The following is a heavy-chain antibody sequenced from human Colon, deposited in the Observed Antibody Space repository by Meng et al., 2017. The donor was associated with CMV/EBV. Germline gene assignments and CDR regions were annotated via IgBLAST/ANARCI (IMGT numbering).Heavy chain of an antibody. CDR3: IGDCGGDCYSDGALNY. D-gene: IGHD2-21*02. J-gene: IGHJ4*02. V-gene: IGHV3-73*01. CDR2: IRSKANSYAT. CDR1: TFSGSA. Sequence: TFSGSAMHWVRQASGKGLEWVGRIRSKANSYATTYDASVKGRFTISRDDSKNTAYLQMDSLKTDDTAVYYCIGDCGGDCYSDGALNYWGQGTLVTVSS.